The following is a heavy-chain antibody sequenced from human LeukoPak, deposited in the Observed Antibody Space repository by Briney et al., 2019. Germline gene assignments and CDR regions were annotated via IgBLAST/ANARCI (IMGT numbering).Heavy chain of an antibody. CDR2: IKQDGSEK. D-gene: IGHD4-17*01. CDR1: GFTFSSYW. CDR3: AREPPGDYVPRDFDY. Sequence: PGGSLRLSCAASGFTFSSYWMSWVRQAPGKGLEWVANIKQDGSEKYYVDSVKGRFTISRDNAKNSLYLQMNSLRAEDTAVYYCAREPPGDYVPRDFDYWGQGTLVTVSS. V-gene: IGHV3-7*01. J-gene: IGHJ4*02.